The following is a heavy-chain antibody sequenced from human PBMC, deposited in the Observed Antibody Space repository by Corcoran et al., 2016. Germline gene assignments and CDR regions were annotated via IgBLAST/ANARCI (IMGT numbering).Heavy chain of an antibody. CDR1: GFTFSSYS. V-gene: IGHV3-21*01. J-gene: IGHJ3*02. CDR3: ARDLSYYDAFDI. D-gene: IGHD2-8*01. Sequence: EVQLVESGGGLVKPGGSLRLSCAASGFTFSSYSMNWVRQAPGKGLEWVSSISSSSSYLYYADSVKGRFTISRDNAKNSLYLQMNSLRAEDTAVYYCARDLSYYDAFDIWGQGTMVTVSS. CDR2: ISSSSSYL.